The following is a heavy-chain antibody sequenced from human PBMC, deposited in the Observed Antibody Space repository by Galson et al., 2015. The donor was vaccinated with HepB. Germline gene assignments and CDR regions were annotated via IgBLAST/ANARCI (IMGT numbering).Heavy chain of an antibody. V-gene: IGHV3-30-3*01. CDR2: ISYDGSNK. D-gene: IGHD2-2*02. J-gene: IGHJ6*02. CDR1: GFTFSSYA. CDR3: ARYGYCSSTSCYTYYYYYGMDV. Sequence: SLRLSCAASGFTFSSYAMHWVRQAPGKGLEWVAVISYDGSNKYYADSVKGRFTISRDNSKNTLYLQMNSLRAEDTAVYYCARYGYCSSTSCYTYYYYYGMDVWGQGTMVTVSS.